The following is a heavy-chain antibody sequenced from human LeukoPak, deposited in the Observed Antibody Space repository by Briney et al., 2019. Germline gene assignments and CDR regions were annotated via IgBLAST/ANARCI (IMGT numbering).Heavy chain of an antibody. CDR3: AKDVGLAAAVFDY. V-gene: IGHV3-9*01. CDR2: ISWNSGSI. D-gene: IGHD6-13*01. Sequence: SCKASGYTFTDYYMHWVRQAPGKGLEWVSVISWNSGSIDYADSVRGRFTVSRDNAKNSLYLQMNSLRAEDTALYYCAKDVGLAAAVFDYWGQGTLVTVSS. J-gene: IGHJ4*02. CDR1: GYTFTDYY.